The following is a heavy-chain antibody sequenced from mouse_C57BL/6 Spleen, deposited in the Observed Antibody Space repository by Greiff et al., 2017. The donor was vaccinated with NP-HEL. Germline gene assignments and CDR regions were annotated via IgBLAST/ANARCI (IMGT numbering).Heavy chain of an antibody. V-gene: IGHV1-81*01. CDR1: GYTFTSYG. CDR3: ARTYYSNPDYFDY. CDR2: IYPRSGNT. D-gene: IGHD2-5*01. Sequence: VKLQESGAELARPGASVKLSCKASGYTFTSYGISWVKQRTGQGLEWIGEIYPRSGNTYYNEKFKGKATLTADKSSSTAYMELRSLTSEDSAVYFCARTYYSNPDYFDYWGQGTTLTVSS. J-gene: IGHJ2*01.